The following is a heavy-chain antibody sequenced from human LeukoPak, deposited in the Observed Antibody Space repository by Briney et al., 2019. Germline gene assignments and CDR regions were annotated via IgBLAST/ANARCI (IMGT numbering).Heavy chain of an antibody. CDR3: AKGDYGDYLLCH. J-gene: IGHJ4*02. CDR2: ISGSGGST. D-gene: IGHD4-17*01. CDR1: GFTFSSYA. Sequence: GVSLRLSSAASGFTFSSYAMSWVRQAPGKGLEWVSAISGSGGSTYYADSVKGRFTISRDNSKNTLYLQMNSLRAEDTAVYYCAKGDYGDYLLCHWGQGTLVTVSS. V-gene: IGHV3-23*01.